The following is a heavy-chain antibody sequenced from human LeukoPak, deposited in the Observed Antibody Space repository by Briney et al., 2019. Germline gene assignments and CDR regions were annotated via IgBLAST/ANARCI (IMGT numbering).Heavy chain of an antibody. CDR1: GGSISSYY. V-gene: IGHV4-4*07. D-gene: IGHD4-17*01. CDR2: IYTSGST. J-gene: IGHJ6*03. CDR3: ARTPGATVTAFYYYYYIDV. Sequence: SETLSLTCTVSGGSISSYYWSWIRQPAGKGLEWIGRIYTSGSTNYNPSLKSRVTMSVDTSKNQFSLKLSSVTAADTAVYYSARTPGATVTAFYYYYYIDVWGKGTTVTVSS.